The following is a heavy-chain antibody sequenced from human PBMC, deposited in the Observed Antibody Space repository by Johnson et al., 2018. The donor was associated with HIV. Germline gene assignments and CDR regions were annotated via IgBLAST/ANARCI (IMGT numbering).Heavy chain of an antibody. CDR1: GFTFNTYA. CDR2: MSYDGIKK. Sequence: VQLVESGGGVVQPGRSLRLSCAASGFTFNTYAMHWVRQAPGKGLQWVALMSYDGIKKYYADSVKGRFTISRDNSKNTLYLQMNSLRAEDTTVYYCAREWIGHSSSWFRYAFDIWGQGTMVTVSS. D-gene: IGHD6-13*01. J-gene: IGHJ3*02. V-gene: IGHV3-30-3*01. CDR3: AREWIGHSSSWFRYAFDI.